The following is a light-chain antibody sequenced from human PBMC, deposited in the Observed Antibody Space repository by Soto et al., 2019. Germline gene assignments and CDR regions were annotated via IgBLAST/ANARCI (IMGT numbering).Light chain of an antibody. CDR1: SGHSSYA. CDR3: QTWDTGARVV. Sequence: QPVLTQSPSASASLGASVKLTCTRSSGHSSYAIAWHQQQQEKGPRSLMKLSSDGSHSKGDGIPDRFSGSSSGAERYLTISSLQAEDEADYYCQTWDTGARVVFGGGTKVTVL. J-gene: IGLJ2*01. V-gene: IGLV4-69*01. CDR2: LSSDGSH.